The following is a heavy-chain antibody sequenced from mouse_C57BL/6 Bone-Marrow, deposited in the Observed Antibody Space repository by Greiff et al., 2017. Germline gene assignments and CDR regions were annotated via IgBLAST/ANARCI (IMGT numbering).Heavy chain of an antibody. V-gene: IGHV1-81*01. CDR2: IYPRSGNT. CDR1: GYTFTSYG. Sequence: QVQLQQSGAELARPGASVKLSCKASGYTFTSYGISWVKQRTGQGLEWIGEIYPRSGNTYYNEKFKGKAILTADKSSSTAFMELRSLTSEDSAVYFCARDGSSFDWYFDVWGTGTTVTVSS. D-gene: IGHD1-1*01. CDR3: ARDGSSFDWYFDV. J-gene: IGHJ1*03.